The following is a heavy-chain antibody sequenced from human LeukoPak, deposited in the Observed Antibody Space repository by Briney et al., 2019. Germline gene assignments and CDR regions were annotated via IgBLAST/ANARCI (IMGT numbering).Heavy chain of an antibody. D-gene: IGHD1-14*01. V-gene: IGHV3-74*01. CDR1: GFTFSHHW. J-gene: IGHJ5*02. CDR2: ISSDESST. Sequence: GGSLRLSCAASGFTFSHHWMHWVRQAPGKGLVWVSHISSDESSTTYADSVKGRFTISRDNRKNTLYLQMNSLRVEDTAMYYCTKNPDGRNWFDPWGQGTLVTVSS. CDR3: TKNPDGRNWFDP.